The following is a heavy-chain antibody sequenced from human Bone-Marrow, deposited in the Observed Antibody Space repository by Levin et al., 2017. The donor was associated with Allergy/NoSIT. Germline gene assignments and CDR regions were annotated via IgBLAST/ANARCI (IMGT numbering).Heavy chain of an antibody. V-gene: IGHV1-69*04. CDR1: GGSFSSFA. D-gene: IGHD1-26*01. J-gene: IGHJ5*02. CDR2: IIPMLAIT. CDR3: ARDREQNWFDP. Sequence: PGASVKVSCKASGGSFSSFAISWVRQAPGQGLEWMGRIIPMLAITNFAPTFEDRVTFTTDNSATTAFMELSSLRPDDTAVYFCARDREQNWFDPWGQGTLVTVSS.